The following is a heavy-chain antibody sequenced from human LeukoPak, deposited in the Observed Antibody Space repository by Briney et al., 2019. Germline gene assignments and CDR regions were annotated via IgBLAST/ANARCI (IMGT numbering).Heavy chain of an antibody. V-gene: IGHV4-39*01. CDR2: IYYSGST. D-gene: IGHD2-2*01. CDR1: RGSISSSSYY. CDR3: ARQDIVVVPAAQEIYRGEIDY. J-gene: IGHJ4*02. Sequence: PSETLSLTCTVPRGSISSSSYYLGWIRQPPGKGLEWIGSIYYSGSTYYNPSLKSRVTISVDTSKNQFSLKLSSVTAADTAVYYWARQDIVVVPAAQEIYRGEIDYWGQGTLVTVSS.